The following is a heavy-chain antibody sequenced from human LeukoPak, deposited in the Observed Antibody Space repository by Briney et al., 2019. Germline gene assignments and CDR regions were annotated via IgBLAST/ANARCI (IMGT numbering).Heavy chain of an antibody. Sequence: ASVKVSCKASGYTFTSYAMNWVRQAPGQGLEWMGWINTNTGNPTYAQGFTGRFVFSLDTSVSTTYLQISSLKAEDTAVYYCAREISEAVSSWYVLTWGQGTLVTVSS. D-gene: IGHD6-13*01. CDR3: AREISEAVSSWYVLT. CDR2: INTNTGNP. J-gene: IGHJ5*02. CDR1: GYTFTSYA. V-gene: IGHV7-4-1*02.